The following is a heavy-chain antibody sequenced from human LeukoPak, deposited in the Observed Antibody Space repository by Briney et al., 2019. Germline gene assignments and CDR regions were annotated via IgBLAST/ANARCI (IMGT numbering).Heavy chain of an antibody. CDR3: ARDSAPYVAIIDP. Sequence: SDTLSLTCTVSGGSISSYYWRWIRQPAGKGLEWIGRIYTSGSTNYNPSLKSRVTMSVDTSKNQFSLKLSSVTAADTAVYYCARDSAPYVAIIDPWGQGTLVTVSS. D-gene: IGHD3-10*02. V-gene: IGHV4-4*07. J-gene: IGHJ5*02. CDR1: GGSISSYY. CDR2: IYTSGST.